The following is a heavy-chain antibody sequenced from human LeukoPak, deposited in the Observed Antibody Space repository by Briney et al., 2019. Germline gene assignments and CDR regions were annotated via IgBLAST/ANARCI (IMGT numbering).Heavy chain of an antibody. V-gene: IGHV3-7*01. CDR3: ARDRGSSGWYEFDY. CDR2: IKPDGSEE. J-gene: IGHJ4*02. D-gene: IGHD6-19*01. CDR1: GFTFSSYW. Sequence: GGSLRLSCAASGFTFSSYWMSWVRQAPGKGLEWVASIKPDGSEEYYVDSVKGRFTISRDSAKNSLYLQMNTLRAEDTAVYYCARDRGSSGWYEFDYWGQGTLVTVSS.